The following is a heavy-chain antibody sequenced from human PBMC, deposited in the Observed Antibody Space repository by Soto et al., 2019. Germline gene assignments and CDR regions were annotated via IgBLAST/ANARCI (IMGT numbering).Heavy chain of an antibody. V-gene: IGHV1-46*01. J-gene: IGHJ4*02. D-gene: IGHD2-21*02. CDR1: GDTFTDYY. Sequence: QVQLMQSGAEVKKPGASVKVSCKASGDTFTDYYIHWVRQAPGQGLEWMGTVNPSGGHTTYAQHCLGRVTMTRETSTSTLYMEQTSLTSDDTAVYYCARGGHVVVVTAALDYWGQGTLVTVSS. CDR2: VNPSGGHT. CDR3: ARGGHVVVVTAALDY.